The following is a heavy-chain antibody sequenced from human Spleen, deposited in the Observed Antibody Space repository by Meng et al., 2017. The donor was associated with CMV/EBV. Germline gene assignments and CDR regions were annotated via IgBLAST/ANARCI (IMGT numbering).Heavy chain of an antibody. J-gene: IGHJ6*02. CDR1: GFIFSRYE. Sequence: GGSLRLSCAASGFIFSRYEMNWVRRAPGKGREWVSYISRSGDNIYYADSVKGRFTVSRDNAENSLFLQMNSLRAEDTAVYYCARKRGPSGSAAWGMNVWGQGTTVTVSS. D-gene: IGHD3-10*01. CDR2: ISRSGDNI. CDR3: ARKRGPSGSAAWGMNV. V-gene: IGHV3-48*03.